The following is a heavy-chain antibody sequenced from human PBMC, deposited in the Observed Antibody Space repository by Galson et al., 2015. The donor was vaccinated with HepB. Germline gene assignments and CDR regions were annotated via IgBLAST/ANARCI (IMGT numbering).Heavy chain of an antibody. CDR1: GFTFSGYS. CDR3: ARDQGYSYDKSGYPLDY. D-gene: IGHD3-22*01. J-gene: IGHJ4*02. Sequence: SLRLSCAASGFTFSGYSMSWVRQAPGKGLEWVANIKEDGNEKYYVDSVKGRFTISRDNAKNSLYLQMNSLRVEDTALYYCARDQGYSYDKSGYPLDYWGQGTRVTVSS. V-gene: IGHV3-7*03. CDR2: IKEDGNEK.